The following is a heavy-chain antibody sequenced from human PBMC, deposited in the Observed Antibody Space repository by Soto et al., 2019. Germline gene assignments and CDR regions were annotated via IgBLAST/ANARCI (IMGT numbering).Heavy chain of an antibody. D-gene: IGHD6-19*01. CDR2: ITQDGSQN. J-gene: IGHJ4*02. CDR1: GFTFSNYW. CDR3: ARDHINGLKFDS. Sequence: EVQLVESGGGLVQPGGSLRLSCAASGFTFSNYWMSWVRQAPGKGLEWVANITQDGSQNYYVDSVKGRFTTSRDNTKNSFYLQMNSLRAEDTAVYYCARDHINGLKFDSWGRGTLVTVSS. V-gene: IGHV3-7*01.